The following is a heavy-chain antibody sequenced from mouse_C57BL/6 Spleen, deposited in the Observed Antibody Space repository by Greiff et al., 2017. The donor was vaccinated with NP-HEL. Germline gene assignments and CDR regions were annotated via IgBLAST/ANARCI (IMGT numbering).Heavy chain of an antibody. CDR3: ARSDSPGFAY. CDR1: GYAFSSSW. V-gene: IGHV1-82*01. J-gene: IGHJ3*01. Sequence: QVQLQQSGPELVKPGASVKISCKASGYAFSSSWMTWVKQRPGKGLEWIGRIYPGDGDTNYNGKFKGKATLTADKSSSTAYMQLSSLTSEDSAVYFCARSDSPGFAYWGQGTLVTVSA. CDR2: IYPGDGDT.